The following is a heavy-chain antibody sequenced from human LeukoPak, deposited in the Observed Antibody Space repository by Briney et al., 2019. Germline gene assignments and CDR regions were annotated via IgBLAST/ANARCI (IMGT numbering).Heavy chain of an antibody. CDR3: ARHDGNNWLTKGMDV. CDR1: GYSFTNYW. V-gene: IGHV5-51*01. Sequence: GESLKISCKGSGYSFTNYWVGWVRQMPGKGLGWVGIIYPGDSDTRYSPSFQGQVTISADKSISTAYLQWSSLKASGTAVYYCARHDGNNWLTKGMDVWGQGTTVTVSS. CDR2: IYPGDSDT. J-gene: IGHJ6*02. D-gene: IGHD1-1*01.